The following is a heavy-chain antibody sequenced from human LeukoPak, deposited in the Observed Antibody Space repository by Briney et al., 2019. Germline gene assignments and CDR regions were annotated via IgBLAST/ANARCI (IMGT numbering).Heavy chain of an antibody. Sequence: ASVKVSCKASGGTFSSYAISWVRQATGQGLEWMGWMNPNSGNTGYAQKFQGRVTITRNTSISTAYMELSSLRSEDTAVYYCARGLPDQEAYYYYMDVWGKGTTVTVSS. V-gene: IGHV1-8*03. J-gene: IGHJ6*03. CDR1: GGTFSSYA. D-gene: IGHD2-2*01. CDR3: ARGLPDQEAYYYYMDV. CDR2: MNPNSGNT.